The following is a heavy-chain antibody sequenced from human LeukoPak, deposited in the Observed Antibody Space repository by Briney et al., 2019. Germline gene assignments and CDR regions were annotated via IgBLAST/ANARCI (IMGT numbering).Heavy chain of an antibody. Sequence: ASVKVSCKASGYTFTTYDISWVRQAPGQGLECMGWISPYNGNTNYAQKFQGRVTMTTDTSTSTAYMEVRSLRSDDTAVYYCARDLRQGYCSSTSCQPGGYWGQGTLVTVSS. CDR3: ARDLRQGYCSSTSCQPGGY. J-gene: IGHJ4*02. CDR2: ISPYNGNT. CDR1: GYTFTTYD. D-gene: IGHD2-2*01. V-gene: IGHV1-18*01.